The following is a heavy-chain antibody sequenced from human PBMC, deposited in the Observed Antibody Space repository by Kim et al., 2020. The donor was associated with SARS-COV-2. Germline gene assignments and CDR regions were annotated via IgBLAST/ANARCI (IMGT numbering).Heavy chain of an antibody. CDR2: ISGIGGKT. Sequence: GGSLRLSCAASGFSFTNYAMTWVRQAPGKGPEWVSTISGIGGKTWYADSVKGRFTVSRDNSKNTLDLQMSSLRAEDTATYYCATGNAIEEWLIFSYWGQGTLVTVSS. J-gene: IGHJ4*02. CDR1: GFSFTNYA. CDR3: ATGNAIEEWLIFSY. V-gene: IGHV3-23*01. D-gene: IGHD3-9*01.